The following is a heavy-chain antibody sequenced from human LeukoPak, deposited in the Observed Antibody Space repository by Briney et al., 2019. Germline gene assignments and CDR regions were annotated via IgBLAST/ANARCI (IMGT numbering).Heavy chain of an antibody. Sequence: RRASVKVSCKASGYTFTGYYMHWVRQAPGQGLEWMGWINPNSGGTNYAQKFQGRVTMTRDTSISTAYMELSRLRSDDTAVYYCARGTGYSYGSSSEYYFDYWGQGTLVTVSS. CDR1: GYTFTGYY. J-gene: IGHJ4*02. D-gene: IGHD5-18*01. V-gene: IGHV1-2*02. CDR3: ARGTGYSYGSSSEYYFDY. CDR2: INPNSGGT.